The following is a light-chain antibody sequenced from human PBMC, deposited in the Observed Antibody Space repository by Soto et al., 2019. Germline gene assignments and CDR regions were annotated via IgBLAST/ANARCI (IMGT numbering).Light chain of an antibody. CDR2: EVS. V-gene: IGKV2D-29*01. J-gene: IGKJ1*01. CDR3: MQTKQLPLT. Sequence: IVMTQTPLSLSVTPGQPASISCKSSQSLLHSDGKTYLDWYLQRPGQPPQLLMSEVSDRFSVVSDWFSGTGSGIVFTLTRSRVEPEDVGLYSCMQTKQLPLTFGPGTKVEVK. CDR1: QSLLHSDGKTY.